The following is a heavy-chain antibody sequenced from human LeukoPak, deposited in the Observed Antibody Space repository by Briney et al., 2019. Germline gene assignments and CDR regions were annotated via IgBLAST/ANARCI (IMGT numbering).Heavy chain of an antibody. V-gene: IGHV1-2*06. D-gene: IGHD3-3*01. J-gene: IGHJ5*02. Sequence: GASVKLSCKASGYTFTGYFVHWGRQAPGHGLEWMGRIRPNSGGTNYSQQLQGRVAMTRDTSISTAYMELSRLRSDDTAVYYCARVFAMLDFWSGYSPFDPWGQGTLVTVSS. CDR1: GYTFTGYF. CDR2: IRPNSGGT. CDR3: ARVFAMLDFWSGYSPFDP.